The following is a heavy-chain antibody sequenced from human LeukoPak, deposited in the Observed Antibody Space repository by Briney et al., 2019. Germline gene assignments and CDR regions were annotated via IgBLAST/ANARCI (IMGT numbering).Heavy chain of an antibody. V-gene: IGHV1-2*02. D-gene: IGHD4-11*01. CDR2: INPNSGGT. CDR3: ARGRVSSSTWYSTYYYFFYMDF. CDR1: GYSFTDYF. Sequence: AASVKVSCKASGYSFTDYFIHWVRQAPGQGLEWMGWINPNSGGTNYAQKFQGRVTMTRDTSISTAYMELTSLTSDDTAVYFCARGRVSSSTWYSTYYYFFYMDFWGKGTMVTVSS. J-gene: IGHJ6*03.